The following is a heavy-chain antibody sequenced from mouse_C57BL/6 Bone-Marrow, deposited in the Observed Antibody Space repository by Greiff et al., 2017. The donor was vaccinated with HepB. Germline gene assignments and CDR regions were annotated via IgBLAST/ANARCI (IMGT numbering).Heavy chain of an antibody. CDR2: IYPGSGNT. V-gene: IGHV1-76*01. CDR1: GYTFTDYY. CDR3: ARYGYFDV. J-gene: IGHJ1*03. Sequence: VKLMESGAELVRPGASVKLSCKASGYTFTDYYINWVKQRPGQGLEWIARIYPGSGNTYYNEKFKGKATLTAEKSSSTAYMQLSSLTSEDSAVYFCARYGYFDVWGTGTTVTVSS.